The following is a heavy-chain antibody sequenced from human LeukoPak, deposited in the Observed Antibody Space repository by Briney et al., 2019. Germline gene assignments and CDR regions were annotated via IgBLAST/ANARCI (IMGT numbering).Heavy chain of an antibody. J-gene: IGHJ4*02. CDR3: ARGRKPTWGGIPRTYFDY. V-gene: IGHV4-59*08. CDR2: IYYSGST. CDR1: GGSISSYY. D-gene: IGHD6-13*01. Sequence: PSETLSPTCTVSGGSISSYYWSWIRQPPGKGLEWIGYIYYSGSTNYNPSLKSRVTISVDTSKNQFSLKLSSVTAADTAVYYCARGRKPTWGGIPRTYFDYWGQGTLVTVSS.